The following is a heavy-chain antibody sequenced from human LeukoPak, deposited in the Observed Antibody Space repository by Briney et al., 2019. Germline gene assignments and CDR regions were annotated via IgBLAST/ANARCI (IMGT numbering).Heavy chain of an antibody. CDR2: ISYDGSNK. V-gene: IGHV3-30-3*01. D-gene: IGHD4-17*01. J-gene: IGHJ4*02. CDR3: AFLPNSHHYGDYSGGADY. Sequence: PGGSLSLSWAASGFTFSSYDMHWVRQAPGKGLEWVAVISYDGSNKDYADSVKGRFTISRDNSKNTLYLQMNSLRAEDTAVYYCAFLPNSHHYGDYSGGADYWGQGTLVTVSS. CDR1: GFTFSSYD.